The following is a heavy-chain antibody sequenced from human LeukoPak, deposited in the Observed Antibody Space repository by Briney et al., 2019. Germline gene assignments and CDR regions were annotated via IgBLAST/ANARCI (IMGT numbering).Heavy chain of an antibody. CDR1: GFTFNSYA. CDR3: GKTTVGYSSGRYPGWPVDY. Sequence: GRSLRLSCAASGFTFNSYAMDWVRQARGKGLGWISGIFGRGGSPTYADSVKGRFTISRDNSQEIVSLQLDSLRVEDTALYYCGKTTVGYSSGRYPGWPVDYWGQGALVTVSS. D-gene: IGHD2-15*01. V-gene: IGHV3-23*01. CDR2: IFGRGGSP. J-gene: IGHJ4*02.